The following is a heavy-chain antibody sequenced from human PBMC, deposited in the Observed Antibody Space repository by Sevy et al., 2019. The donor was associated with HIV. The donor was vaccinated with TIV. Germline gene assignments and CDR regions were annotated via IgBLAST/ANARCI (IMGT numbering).Heavy chain of an antibody. Sequence: GGSLRLSCAASGFTFDDYAMHWVRQAPGKGLEWVSSIIWSSANIGYADSVKGRFSISRDNAKNSLYLQMNSLRTEDTAFYYCVKAPYSTSSPGWFDPWGQGTLVTVSS. J-gene: IGHJ5*02. CDR3: VKAPYSTSSPGWFDP. CDR2: IIWSSANI. CDR1: GFTFDDYA. V-gene: IGHV3-9*01. D-gene: IGHD6-13*01.